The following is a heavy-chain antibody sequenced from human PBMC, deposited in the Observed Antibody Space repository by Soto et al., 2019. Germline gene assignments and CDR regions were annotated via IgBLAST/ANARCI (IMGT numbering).Heavy chain of an antibody. Sequence: QVQLVQSGAEVKTPGSSVNVSCKASGGTFSSYTISWVRQAPGQGLEWVGRIIPILGITNYAQEFQGRVTITADKPTNTAYMELNSLRSDDTAVYYCARSSYSSSSKAFDIWGQGSMVTVSS. V-gene: IGHV1-69*02. D-gene: IGHD6-6*01. J-gene: IGHJ3*02. CDR2: IIPILGIT. CDR3: ARSSYSSSSKAFDI. CDR1: GGTFSSYT.